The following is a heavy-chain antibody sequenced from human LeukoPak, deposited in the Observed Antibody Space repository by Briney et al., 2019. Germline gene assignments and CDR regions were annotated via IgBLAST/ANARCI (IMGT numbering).Heavy chain of an antibody. Sequence: GRSLRLSCAASGFTFDDYAMHWVRQAPGKGLEWVSGISWNSGSIGYADSVKGRFTISRDNAKNSLYLQMNGLRAEDTAVYYCAREDSSGSYPIDYWGQGTLVTVSS. J-gene: IGHJ4*02. D-gene: IGHD1-26*01. CDR1: GFTFDDYA. CDR2: ISWNSGSI. V-gene: IGHV3-9*01. CDR3: AREDSSGSYPIDY.